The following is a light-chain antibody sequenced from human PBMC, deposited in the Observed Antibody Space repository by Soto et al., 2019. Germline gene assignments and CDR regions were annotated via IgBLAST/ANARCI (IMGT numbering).Light chain of an antibody. CDR1: SGHKKYA. Sequence: QPVLTQSPSASASLGASVKLTCTLSSGHKKYAIAWHQQQPQKGPRYLMNVNSDGSHSKGDGIPDRFSGSSSGTERYLIISSLQSEEEADYYCQTWGTGFRVFGGGTKLTVL. CDR2: VNSDGSH. V-gene: IGLV4-69*01. CDR3: QTWGTGFRV. J-gene: IGLJ3*02.